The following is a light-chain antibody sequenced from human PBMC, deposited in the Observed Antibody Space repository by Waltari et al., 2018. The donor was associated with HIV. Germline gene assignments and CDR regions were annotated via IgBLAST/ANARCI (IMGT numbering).Light chain of an antibody. CDR1: QSISNY. CDR3: QQSLHSHHT. CDR2: GAT. Sequence: DIQMTQSSSSLPASLGVSLAIICRASQSISNYVNWYQQKPGKAPKPLIFGATNLQSGVPQRFSGSGSGTDFTLTITALQPEDLGTYFCQQSLHSHHTFGQGT. V-gene: IGKV1-39*01. J-gene: IGKJ2*01.